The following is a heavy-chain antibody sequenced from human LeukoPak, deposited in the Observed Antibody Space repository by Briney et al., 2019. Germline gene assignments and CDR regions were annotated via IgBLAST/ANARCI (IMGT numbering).Heavy chain of an antibody. CDR2: IYSGGST. D-gene: IGHD6-13*01. CDR3: ARDLGSSLDY. J-gene: IGHJ4*02. V-gene: IGHV3-66*01. Sequence: GGSLRLSCAASGFTFSSYWMSWVRQAPGKGLEWVSVIYSGGSTYYADSVKGRFTISRDNSKNTLYLQMNSLRAEDTAVYYCARDLGSSLDYWGQGTLVTVSS. CDR1: GFTFSSYW.